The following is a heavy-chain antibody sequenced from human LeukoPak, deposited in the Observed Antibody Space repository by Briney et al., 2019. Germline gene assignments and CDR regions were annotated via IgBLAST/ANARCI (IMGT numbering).Heavy chain of an antibody. CDR3: ARVRGDDKYSSGWYLDY. D-gene: IGHD6-19*01. CDR1: GFTFSSYG. V-gene: IGHV3-33*01. J-gene: IGHJ4*02. CDR2: IWYDGSNK. Sequence: PGGSLRLSCAASGFTFSSYGLHWVRQAPGKGLEWVAVIWYDGSNKYYADSVKGRFTISRDNSKNILYLQMNSLRAEDTAVYYCARVRGDDKYSSGWYLDYWGQGTLVTVSS.